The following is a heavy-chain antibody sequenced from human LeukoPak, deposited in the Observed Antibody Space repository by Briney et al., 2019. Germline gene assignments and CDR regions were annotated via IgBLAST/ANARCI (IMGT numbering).Heavy chain of an antibody. V-gene: IGHV3-30*18. Sequence: GRSLRLSCAASGFTFSSSGMHWVRQAPGKGLEWVAVISYDGSNKYYADSVKGRFTFSRDNSKNTLYLQMNSLRAEDTAVYYCAKEKYSSGCYDYWGQGTLVTVSS. CDR1: GFTFSSSG. CDR2: ISYDGSNK. J-gene: IGHJ4*02. CDR3: AKEKYSSGCYDY. D-gene: IGHD6-19*01.